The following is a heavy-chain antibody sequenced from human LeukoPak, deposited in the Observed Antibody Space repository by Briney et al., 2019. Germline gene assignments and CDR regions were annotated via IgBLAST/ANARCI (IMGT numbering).Heavy chain of an antibody. D-gene: IGHD2-15*01. CDR1: GLGRSFKE. CDR3: AKSVVVAAHLDY. J-gene: IGHJ4*02. Sequence: PGGSLRISCSASGLGRSFKETWMSWVRQAPGKGLEWVSAISGSGGSTYYADSVKGRFTISRDNSKNTLYLQMNSLRAEDTAVYYCAKSVVVAAHLDYWGQGTLVTVSS. CDR2: ISGSGGST. V-gene: IGHV3-23*01.